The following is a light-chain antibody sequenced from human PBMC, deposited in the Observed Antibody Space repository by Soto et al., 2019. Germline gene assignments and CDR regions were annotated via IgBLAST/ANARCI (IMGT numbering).Light chain of an antibody. CDR1: QSITYW. J-gene: IGKJ2*01. CDR2: DVF. Sequence: DIQMTQSPSSLSASVGDRVTITCRASQSITYWLAWYQQKPGRAPKLLIYDVFNLQSGVPSRFSGSGSGTEFTLTISSLQPDESATYYCQQYHSFSFTVGQGTKLEIK. V-gene: IGKV1-5*01. CDR3: QQYHSFSFT.